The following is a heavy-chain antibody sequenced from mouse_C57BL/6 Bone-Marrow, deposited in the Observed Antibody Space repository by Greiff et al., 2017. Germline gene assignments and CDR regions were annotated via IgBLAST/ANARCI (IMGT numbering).Heavy chain of an antibody. J-gene: IGHJ4*01. Sequence: EVQLVESEGGLVQPGSSMKLSCTASGFTFSDYYMAWVRQVPEKGLEWVANINYDGSSTYYLDSLKSRFIISRDNAKNILYLQMSSLKSEDTATYYCAREGRITTVVAPYDYAMDYWGQGTSVTVSS. CDR3: AREGRITTVVAPYDYAMDY. CDR2: INYDGSST. V-gene: IGHV5-16*01. D-gene: IGHD1-1*01. CDR1: GFTFSDYY.